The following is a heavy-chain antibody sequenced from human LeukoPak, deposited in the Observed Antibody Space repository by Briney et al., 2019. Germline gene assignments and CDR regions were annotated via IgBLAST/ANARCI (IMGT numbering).Heavy chain of an antibody. CDR3: ARIGWDYGDYRPYYYYYYGMDV. J-gene: IGHJ6*02. Sequence: PGGALRLSCAGSVFTFISYLLRGVRPAPGKGVEWVANIKQDGREKHYVHSLKGRFIISRDNAKNSLYLQMNSLRAEATAVYYCARIGWDYGDYRPYYYYYYGMDVWGQGTAVTVSS. CDR2: IKQDGREK. CDR1: VFTFISYL. D-gene: IGHD4-17*01. V-gene: IGHV3-7*01.